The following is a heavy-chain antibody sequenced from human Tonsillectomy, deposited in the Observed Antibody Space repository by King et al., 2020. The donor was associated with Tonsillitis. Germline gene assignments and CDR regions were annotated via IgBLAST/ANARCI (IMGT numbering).Heavy chain of an antibody. CDR2: IYYSGST. D-gene: IGHD4-17*01. CDR3: ASADYGSAFDI. Sequence: QLQESGPGLVKPSETLSLTCTVSGGSVSSGSYYWSWIRQPPGKGLEWIGDIYYSGSTNYNPSLKSRVTISVDTSKNQFSLKLSSVTAADTAVYYCASADYGSAFDIWGQGTMVTVSS. CDR1: GGSVSSGSYY. J-gene: IGHJ3*02. V-gene: IGHV4-61*01.